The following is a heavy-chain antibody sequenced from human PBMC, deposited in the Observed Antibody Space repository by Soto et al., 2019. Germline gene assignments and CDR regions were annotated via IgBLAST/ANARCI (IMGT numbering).Heavy chain of an antibody. CDR2: ISSDEKIK. CDR1: GFIFSNFG. CDR3: ARGLRSVLDY. D-gene: IGHD6-6*01. V-gene: IGHV3-33*01. J-gene: IGHJ4*02. Sequence: GSLRLSCVASGFIFSNFGMHWVRQAPGKGLEWVAVISSDEKIKQYADSVRGRFAISRDNSKNTLYLQMTSLRAEDTAIYYCARGLRSVLDYWGQGTLVTVSS.